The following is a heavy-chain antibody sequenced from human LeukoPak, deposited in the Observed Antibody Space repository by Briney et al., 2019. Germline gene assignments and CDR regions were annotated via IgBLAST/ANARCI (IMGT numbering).Heavy chain of an antibody. V-gene: IGHV3-7*01. J-gene: IGHJ4*02. CDR3: ARVGWYCWAD. Sequence: GGSLRLSCAASGFTFSDYYMSWVRQAPGKGLEWVANIKQDGSEKYYVDSVKGRFTISRDDAKNSLYLQMNSLRAEDTAVYYCARVGWYCWADWGQGTLVTVSP. CDR2: IKQDGSEK. CDR1: GFTFSDYY. D-gene: IGHD6-19*01.